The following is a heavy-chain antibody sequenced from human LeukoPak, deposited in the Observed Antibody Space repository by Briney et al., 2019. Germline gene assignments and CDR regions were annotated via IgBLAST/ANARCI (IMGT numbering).Heavy chain of an antibody. CDR2: INSKNDGGTT. CDR1: GFTFTNAW. V-gene: IGHV3-15*05. D-gene: IGHD2-21*02. J-gene: IGHJ4*02. Sequence: NSGRSLRLSCAASGFTFTNAWMNWVRQAPGKGLEWVGRINSKNDGGTTDYAAHVKGRFTISIDDSKNTLSLQMNSLKTEDTAVYYCTTGKQRVVVTALDYWGQGTLVTVSS. CDR3: TTGKQRVVVTALDY.